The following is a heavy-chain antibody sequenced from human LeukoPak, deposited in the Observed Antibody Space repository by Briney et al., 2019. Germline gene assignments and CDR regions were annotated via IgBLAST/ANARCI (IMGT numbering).Heavy chain of an antibody. CDR1: GFTFSSYA. CDR2: ITSGSSYI. Sequence: GGSLRLSCAASGFTFSSYAMHWVRQAPGQGLEWVSSITSGSSYIYYADSVKGRFTISRDNAKSSLYLQMNSLRAEDTAVYYCATDTLRYRMEVWGKGTTVTVSS. CDR3: ATDTLRYRMEV. D-gene: IGHD3-9*01. V-gene: IGHV3-21*01. J-gene: IGHJ6*04.